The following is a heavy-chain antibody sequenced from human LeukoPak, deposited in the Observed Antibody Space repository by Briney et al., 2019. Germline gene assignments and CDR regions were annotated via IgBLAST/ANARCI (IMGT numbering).Heavy chain of an antibody. V-gene: IGHV3-23*01. CDR2: VSGSGDST. J-gene: IGHJ4*02. CDR1: GLSFPNYT. CDR3: AKFTWKYGDESPDC. Sequence: RGPLRHSCVDPGLSFPNYTLSWVRESPQKGLWWVSDVSGSGDSTYYVHSVKVRCTISSDNSKNTLYLQMNSLTAEDTAVDYCAKFTWKYGDESPDCWGQGTLVTVSS. D-gene: IGHD1-7*01.